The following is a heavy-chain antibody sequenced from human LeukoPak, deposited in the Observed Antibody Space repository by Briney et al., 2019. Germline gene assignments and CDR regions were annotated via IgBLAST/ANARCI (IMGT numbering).Heavy chain of an antibody. V-gene: IGHV3-23*01. CDR2: ISGSGGST. Sequence: PGGSLRLSCAASGFTFSSYAMSWVRQAPGKGLEWVSAISGSGGSTYYADSVKGRFTISRDNSKNTLYPQMNSLRAEDTAVYYCAKGHLRRAGVGGYFDYWGQGTLVTVSS. CDR1: GFTFSSYA. J-gene: IGHJ4*02. CDR3: AKGHLRRAGVGGYFDY. D-gene: IGHD3-16*01.